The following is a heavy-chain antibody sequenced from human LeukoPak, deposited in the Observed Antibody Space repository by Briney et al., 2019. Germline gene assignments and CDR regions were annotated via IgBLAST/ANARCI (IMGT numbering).Heavy chain of an antibody. CDR3: ATQYDFWSGYYFDH. CDR1: GSTFDTYW. D-gene: IGHD3-3*01. J-gene: IGHJ4*02. V-gene: IGHV3-7*01. CDR2: IKQDGTEK. Sequence: PGGSLRLSCVVSGSTFDTYWMSWVRQAPGKGLEWVANIKQDGTEKYYVDSAKGRFTISRDNAKNSLYLQMNSLRVEDTAVYYCATQYDFWSGYYFDHWGQGNLVTVSS.